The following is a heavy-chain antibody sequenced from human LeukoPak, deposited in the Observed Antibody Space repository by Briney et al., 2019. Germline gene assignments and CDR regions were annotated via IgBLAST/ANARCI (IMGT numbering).Heavy chain of an antibody. CDR2: IRSSSSYI. CDR3: AREEGCSGGSCYRVRYDY. Sequence: GGSLRFSCAASGFTFSSYSMNWVRQAPGKGLEWVSSIRSSSSYIYYTDSVKGRFTISRDRAKNLLYLQMSSLRAEDTAVYYCAREEGCSGGSCYRVRYDYWGQGTLVTVSS. D-gene: IGHD2-15*01. V-gene: IGHV3-21*03. CDR1: GFTFSSYS. J-gene: IGHJ4*02.